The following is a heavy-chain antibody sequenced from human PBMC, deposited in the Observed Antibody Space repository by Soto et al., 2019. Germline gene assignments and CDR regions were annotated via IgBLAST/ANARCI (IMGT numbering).Heavy chain of an antibody. D-gene: IGHD3-10*01. CDR3: ARVWGGAFDF. CDR2: IFHSGST. CDR1: GGSISSGGYS. J-gene: IGHJ3*01. Sequence: SETLSLTCAVSGGSISSGGYSWSWLRQPPGKGLEWIGYIFHSGSTYYNPSLKSRVTISVDTSKNQFSLKLSSVTAADTAVYYCARVWGGAFDFWGQGTMVTVSS. V-gene: IGHV4-30-2*01.